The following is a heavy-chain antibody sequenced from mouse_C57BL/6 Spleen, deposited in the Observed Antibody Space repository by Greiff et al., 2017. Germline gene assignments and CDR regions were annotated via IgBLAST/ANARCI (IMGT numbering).Heavy chain of an antibody. CDR3: ARSYGNSPWFAY. CDR1: GYTFTSYW. Sequence: QVQLQQPGAELVMPGASVKLSCKASGYTFTSYWMHWVKQRPGQGLEWIGEIDPSDSYTNYNQKFKGKSTLTVDKSSSTAYMQLSSLTSEDSAVYYCARSYGNSPWFAYWGQGTLVTVSA. J-gene: IGHJ3*01. CDR2: IDPSDSYT. D-gene: IGHD2-1*01. V-gene: IGHV1-69*01.